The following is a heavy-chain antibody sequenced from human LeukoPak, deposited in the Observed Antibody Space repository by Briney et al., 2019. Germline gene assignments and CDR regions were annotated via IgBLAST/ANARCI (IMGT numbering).Heavy chain of an antibody. CDR1: GGSFSGYY. V-gene: IGHV4-34*01. CDR3: ARVVLDSSGYPTNWFDP. CDR2: INHSGST. J-gene: IGHJ5*02. D-gene: IGHD3-22*01. Sequence: SETLSLTCAVYGGSFSGYYWSWIRQPPGKGLEWIGEINHSGSTNYNPYLKSRVTISVDTSKNQFSLKLSSVTAADTAVYYCARVVLDSSGYPTNWFDPWGQGTLVTVSS.